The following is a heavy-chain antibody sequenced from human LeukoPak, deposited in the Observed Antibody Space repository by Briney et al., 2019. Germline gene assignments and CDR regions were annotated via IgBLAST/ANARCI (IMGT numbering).Heavy chain of an antibody. J-gene: IGHJ4*02. V-gene: IGHV5-51*01. Sequence: RGESLKISCKGSGYSFTSYWIGWVRQMPGKGLEWMGIIYPGDSDTRYSPSFQGQVTISADKSISTAYLQWSSLKASDTAMYYCARQVKLFGVVDPYFDYWGQGTLVTVSS. CDR1: GYSFTSYW. D-gene: IGHD3-3*01. CDR2: IYPGDSDT. CDR3: ARQVKLFGVVDPYFDY.